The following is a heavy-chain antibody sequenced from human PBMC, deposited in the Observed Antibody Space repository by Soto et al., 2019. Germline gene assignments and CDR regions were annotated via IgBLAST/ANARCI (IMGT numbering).Heavy chain of an antibody. V-gene: IGHV4-39*01. CDR3: ARHDHLPRPFDF. Sequence: SETLSLTCTVSGGSISTATYYWGWIRQPPGKGLEWIGTIYYSGSTYYNPSLRSRVTISVDTSKNQFSLKLNSVTAADTAVYNCARHDHLPRPFDFWGQGTLVTV. J-gene: IGHJ4*02. CDR1: GGSISTATYY. CDR2: IYYSGST.